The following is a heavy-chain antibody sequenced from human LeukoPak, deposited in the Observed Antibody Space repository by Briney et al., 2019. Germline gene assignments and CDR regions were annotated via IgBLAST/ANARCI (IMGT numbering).Heavy chain of an antibody. D-gene: IGHD2-2*02. V-gene: IGHV4-39*01. CDR2: IYYSGST. J-gene: IGHJ4*02. CDR1: GGSISSSSYY. Sequence: SETLSLTCTVSGGSISSSSYYWGWIRQPPGKGLEWIGSIYYSGSTYYNPSLKSRVTISVDTSKNQFSLKLSSVTAADTAVYHCEGYQLLNLDYWGQGTLVTVSS. CDR3: EGYQLLNLDY.